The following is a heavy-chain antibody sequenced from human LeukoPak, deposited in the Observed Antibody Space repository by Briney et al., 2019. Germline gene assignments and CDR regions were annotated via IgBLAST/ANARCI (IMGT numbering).Heavy chain of an antibody. CDR3: ASGDRYCSSTSCYRWFDP. Sequence: PSETLSLTCAVSGGSISSSNWWSWVRQPPGKGLEWIGEIYHSGSINYNPSLKSRVTISVDKSKNQFSLKLSSVTAADTAVYYCASGDRYCSSTSCYRWFDPWGQGTLVTVSS. D-gene: IGHD2-2*01. CDR1: GGSISSSNW. V-gene: IGHV4-4*02. CDR2: IYHSGSI. J-gene: IGHJ5*02.